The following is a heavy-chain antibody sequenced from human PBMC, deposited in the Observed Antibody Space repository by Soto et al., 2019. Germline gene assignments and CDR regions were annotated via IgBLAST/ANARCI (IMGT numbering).Heavy chain of an antibody. D-gene: IGHD3-16*02. V-gene: IGHV1-58*02. Sequence: ASVKVSCKASGFTFTSSAMQWVRQARGQRLEWIGWIVVGSGNTNYAQKFQERVTITRDMSTSTAYMELSGLRSEDTAVYYCAADPFTFGGVIVKFDYWGQGTLVTVSS. CDR3: AADPFTFGGVIVKFDY. CDR2: IVVGSGNT. CDR1: GFTFTSSA. J-gene: IGHJ4*02.